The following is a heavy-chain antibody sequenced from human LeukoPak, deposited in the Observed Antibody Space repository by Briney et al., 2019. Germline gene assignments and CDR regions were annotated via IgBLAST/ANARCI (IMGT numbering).Heavy chain of an antibody. D-gene: IGHD6-13*01. CDR2: ISSRSSYT. CDR3: ARVLSSSWGAYYYYGMDV. Sequence: GSLRLSCAASGFTFSDYHMSWIRQAPGKGLEWVSYISSRSSYTKYADSVKGRLTISRDNAKNSLYLQMNSLRAEDTAVYYCARVLSSSWGAYYYYGMDVWGQGTTVTVSS. V-gene: IGHV3-11*06. J-gene: IGHJ6*02. CDR1: GFTFSDYH.